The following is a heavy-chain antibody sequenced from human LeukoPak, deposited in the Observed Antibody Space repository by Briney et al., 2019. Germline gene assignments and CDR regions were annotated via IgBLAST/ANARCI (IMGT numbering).Heavy chain of an antibody. CDR3: ARGRGSGSFLIDY. V-gene: IGHV3-30*04. J-gene: IGHJ4*02. CDR2: ISYDGSWM. D-gene: IGHD3-10*01. Sequence: GGSLRLSCAASGFTFSDYAMHWARQAPGKGLEWVAVISYDGSWMYYADSVKGRFTVSRDNSKSTLYLQMDSPRVEDTAVNFCARGRGSGSFLIDYWGQGTLVTVSS. CDR1: GFTFSDYA.